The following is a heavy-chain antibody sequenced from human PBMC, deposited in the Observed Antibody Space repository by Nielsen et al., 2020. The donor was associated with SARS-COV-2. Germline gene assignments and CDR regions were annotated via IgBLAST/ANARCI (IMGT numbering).Heavy chain of an antibody. CDR1: GFTFSSYG. J-gene: IGHJ2*01. CDR2: ISYEGSIK. V-gene: IGHV3-30*18. Sequence: GESLKISCAASGFTFSSYGMHWVRQAPGKGLEWVAVISYEGSIKYYADSVKGRFAISRDNSKNTVYLQMNSLRAEDTAVYYCAKEGEDDFWGRGTLVTVSS. CDR3: AKEGEDDF. D-gene: IGHD3-10*01.